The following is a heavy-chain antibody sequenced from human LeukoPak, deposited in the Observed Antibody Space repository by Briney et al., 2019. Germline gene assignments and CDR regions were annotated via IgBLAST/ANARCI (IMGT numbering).Heavy chain of an antibody. Sequence: GESLKISCKGSGYSFTSYWIGWVRQMPGKGLEWMGIIYPGDSETRYSPSFQGQVTISADKSISTAYLQWSSLMASDTAMSYCPRRGPSYGSSTSCYSGWFNPWGQGTLVTVSS. D-gene: IGHD2-2*01. CDR2: IYPGDSET. V-gene: IGHV5-51*01. CDR1: GYSFTSYW. CDR3: PRRGPSYGSSTSCYSGWFNP. J-gene: IGHJ5*02.